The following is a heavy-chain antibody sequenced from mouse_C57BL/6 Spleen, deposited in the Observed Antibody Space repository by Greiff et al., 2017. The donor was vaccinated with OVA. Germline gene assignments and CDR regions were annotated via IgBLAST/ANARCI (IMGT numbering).Heavy chain of an antibody. V-gene: IGHV1-50*01. CDR1: GYTFTSYW. Sequence: VQLQQPGAELVKPGASVKLSCKASGYTFTSYWMQWVKQRPGQGLEWIGEIDPSDSYTNYNQKFKGKATLTVDTSSSTAYMQLSSLTSEDSAVYYCASPPFEGWGTGTTVTVAS. J-gene: IGHJ1*03. CDR2: IDPSDSYT. CDR3: ASPPFEG.